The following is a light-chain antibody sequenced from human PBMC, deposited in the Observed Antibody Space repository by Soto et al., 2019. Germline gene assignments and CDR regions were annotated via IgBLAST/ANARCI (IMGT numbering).Light chain of an antibody. CDR2: DVS. CDR1: SSDVGGYNY. Sequence: QSALTQPPSASGSPGQSVTISCTGSSSDVGGYNYVSWYQQHPGKAPKLMIYDVSKRPSGVPDRFSGSKSGNTASLTVSGLQAEDEADYYCSSYAGSNIVVFGGGTKL. V-gene: IGLV2-8*01. CDR3: SSYAGSNIVV. J-gene: IGLJ2*01.